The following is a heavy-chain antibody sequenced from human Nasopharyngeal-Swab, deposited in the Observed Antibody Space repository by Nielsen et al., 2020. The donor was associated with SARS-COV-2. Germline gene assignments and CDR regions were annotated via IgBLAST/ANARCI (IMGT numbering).Heavy chain of an antibody. CDR2: INAGNGNT. Sequence: WVRQAPGQRLEWMGWINAGNGNTKYSQKFQGRVTMTRNTSMSTAYMELSSLRSEDTAVYYCARGFIVATIFHYYYYMDVWGKGTTVTVSS. V-gene: IGHV1-3*01. D-gene: IGHD5-12*01. J-gene: IGHJ6*03. CDR3: ARGFIVATIFHYYYYMDV.